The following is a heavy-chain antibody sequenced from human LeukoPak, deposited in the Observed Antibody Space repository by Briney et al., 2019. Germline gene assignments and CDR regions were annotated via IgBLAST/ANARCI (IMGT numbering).Heavy chain of an antibody. Sequence: GGSLRLSCAASGFTFSSYAMSWVRQAPGKGLEWVSVISGSGGSTYYADSVKGRFTISRDNSKNTLHPQMDSLRAEDTALYYCASNGGSSGWYPYYWGQGTLVTVSS. CDR1: GFTFSSYA. CDR2: ISGSGGST. V-gene: IGHV3-23*01. CDR3: ASNGGSSGWYPYY. J-gene: IGHJ4*02. D-gene: IGHD6-19*01.